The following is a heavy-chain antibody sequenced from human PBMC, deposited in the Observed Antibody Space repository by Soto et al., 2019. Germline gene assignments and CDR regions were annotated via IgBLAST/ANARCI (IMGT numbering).Heavy chain of an antibody. J-gene: IGHJ5*02. D-gene: IGHD6-13*01. Sequence: GGSLRLSCAASGFTFSDYYMSWIRQAPGKGLEWVSYISSSSSYTNYADSVKGRFTISRDNAKNSLYLQMNSLRAEDTAVYYCARDFLVSPDHPYSSSWPQGDRRPNWFDPWGQGTLVTVSS. V-gene: IGHV3-11*06. CDR1: GFTFSDYY. CDR2: ISSSSSYT. CDR3: ARDFLVSPDHPYSSSWPQGDRRPNWFDP.